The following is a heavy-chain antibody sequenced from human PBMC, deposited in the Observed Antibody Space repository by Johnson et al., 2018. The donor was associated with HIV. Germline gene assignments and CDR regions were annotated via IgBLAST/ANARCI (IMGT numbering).Heavy chain of an antibody. Sequence: QVQLVESGGGVVQPGRSLRLSCAASGFTFSSYGMHWVRQAPGKGLEWVAVISYDGSNKYYADSVNGRFTISRDNSKNTLYLQMGSLRAEDMAVYYCASSALGIMGAFDIWGQGTMVTVSS. CDR3: ASSALGIMGAFDI. J-gene: IGHJ3*02. V-gene: IGHV3-30*03. CDR1: GFTFSSYG. D-gene: IGHD7-27*01. CDR2: ISYDGSNK.